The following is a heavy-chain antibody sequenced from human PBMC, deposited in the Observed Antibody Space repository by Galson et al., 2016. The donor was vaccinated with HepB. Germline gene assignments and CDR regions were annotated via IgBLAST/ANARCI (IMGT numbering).Heavy chain of an antibody. CDR1: GYSFGNYW. J-gene: IGHJ2*01. V-gene: IGHV5-10-1*04. D-gene: IGHD3-16*01. CDR3: ARRVLPFGGDRGGYFDL. CDR2: IDPSDSYT. Sequence: QSGAEVKKPGESLTISCKTSGYSFGNYWITWVRQMPGKGLEWLGRIDPSDSYTNYSPSFQGQVTISADKAISTAYLLWSSLKASDTAIYYCARRVLPFGGDRGGYFDLWGRGTLVTVSS.